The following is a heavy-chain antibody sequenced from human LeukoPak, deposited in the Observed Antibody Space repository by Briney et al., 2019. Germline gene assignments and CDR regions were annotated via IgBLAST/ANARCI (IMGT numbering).Heavy chain of an antibody. CDR1: GGSISSYY. CDR2: IYTSGST. V-gene: IGHV4-4*07. CDR3: ARERGEGNYLYYYYMDV. Sequence: SETLSLTCTVSGGSISSYYWSWIRQPAGKGLEWIGRIYTSGSTNYNPSLKSRVTMSVDTSKNQFSLKLSSVTAADTAVYYCARERGEGNYLYYYYMDVWGKRTTVTVSS. D-gene: IGHD3-16*01. J-gene: IGHJ6*03.